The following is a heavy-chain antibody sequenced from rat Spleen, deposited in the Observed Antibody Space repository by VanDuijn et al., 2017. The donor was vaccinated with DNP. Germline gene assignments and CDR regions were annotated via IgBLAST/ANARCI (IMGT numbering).Heavy chain of an antibody. V-gene: IGHV5-7*01. J-gene: IGHJ2*01. CDR2: ISNDGSST. Sequence: EVRLVETGGGLVQSGRSLKLSCAASGFTFRDYNMAWVRQAPKKGLEWIATISNDGSSTYHRDSVKGRFTISRDNAKSTLYLHMDSLRSEDTATYYCARPDYWGQGVLVTVSS. CDR1: GFTFRDYN. CDR3: ARPDY.